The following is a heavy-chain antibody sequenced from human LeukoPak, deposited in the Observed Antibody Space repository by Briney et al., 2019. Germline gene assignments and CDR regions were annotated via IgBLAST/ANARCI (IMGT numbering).Heavy chain of an antibody. CDR2: IYHSGST. CDR3: ARDIAVSGTTPFFDY. J-gene: IGHJ4*02. CDR1: GGSISSYH. Sequence: SETLSLTCIVSGGSISSYHWNWIRQPPGKGLEWIGYIYHSGSTNYNPSLKSRVTISVDTSKNQFSLKLSSVTAADTAVYYCARDIAVSGTTPFFDYWGQGTLVTGSS. V-gene: IGHV4-59*01. D-gene: IGHD6-19*01.